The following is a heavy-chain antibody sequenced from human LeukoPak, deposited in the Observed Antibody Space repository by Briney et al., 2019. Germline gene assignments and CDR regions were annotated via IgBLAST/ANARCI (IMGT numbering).Heavy chain of an antibody. CDR3: ATLLNNYDSSGYYDHFDY. J-gene: IGHJ4*02. D-gene: IGHD3-22*01. CDR1: GYTFTSYA. CDR2: INAGNGNT. V-gene: IGHV1-3*01. Sequence: ASVTVSCTASGYTFTSYAMHWVRQAPGQRLEWMGWINAGNGNTKYSQKFQGRVTITRDTSASTAYMELSSLRSEDTAVYYCATLLNNYDSSGYYDHFDYWGQGTLVTVSS.